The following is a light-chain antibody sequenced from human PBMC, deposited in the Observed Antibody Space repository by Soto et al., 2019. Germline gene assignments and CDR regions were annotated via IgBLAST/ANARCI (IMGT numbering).Light chain of an antibody. J-gene: IGKJ5*01. CDR3: QQYNNWPPIT. CDR2: GAS. CDR1: QSVRNN. V-gene: IGKV3-15*01. Sequence: EIVMTQTQATLSVSPGERATLSCRASQSVRNNLAWYQQKPGQAPRLLIYGASTRATGIPARFSGSGSGTEFTLTISSLQSEDFALYYCQQYNNWPPITFCQGTLLEIK.